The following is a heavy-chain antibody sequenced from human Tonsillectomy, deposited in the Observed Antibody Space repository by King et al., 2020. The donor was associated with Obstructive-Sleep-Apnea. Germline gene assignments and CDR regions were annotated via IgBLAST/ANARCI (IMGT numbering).Heavy chain of an antibody. J-gene: IGHJ3*02. Sequence: TLQESGPTVVKPPQTLTLTCTFSGFSLSTSGVGVGWIRQSPGKALEWLALIYWNDDKRYTPSLKSRLSITKDTSKNQVVLTMTNMDPVDTGTYYCAHSPHSSGCFAFDIWGQATMVTVSS. CDR3: AHSPHSSGCFAFDI. CDR2: IYWNDDK. CDR1: GFSLSTSGVG. V-gene: IGHV2-5*01. D-gene: IGHD6-19*01.